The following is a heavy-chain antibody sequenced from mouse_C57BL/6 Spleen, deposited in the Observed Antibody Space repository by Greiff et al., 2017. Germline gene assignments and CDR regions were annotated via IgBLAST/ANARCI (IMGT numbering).Heavy chain of an antibody. J-gene: IGHJ4*01. CDR1: GYSFTGYY. Sequence: EVQLQQSGPELVKPGASVKISCKASGYSFTGYYMNWVKQSPEKSLEWIGEINPSTGGTTYNQKFKAKATLTVDKSSSTAYMQLKSLTSEDSAVYYCAREGTTDYYAIDYWGQGTTVTVSS. CDR3: AREGTTDYYAIDY. V-gene: IGHV1-42*01. CDR2: INPSTGGT. D-gene: IGHD1-1*01.